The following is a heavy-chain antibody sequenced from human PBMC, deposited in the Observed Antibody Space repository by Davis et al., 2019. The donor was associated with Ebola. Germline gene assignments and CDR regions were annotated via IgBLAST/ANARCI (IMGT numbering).Heavy chain of an antibody. CDR2: ISSSSSYI. D-gene: IGHD5-24*01. CDR1: GFTFSSYS. Sequence: GGSLRLSCAASGFTFSSYSMNWVRQAPGKGLEWVSSISSSSSYIYYADSVKGRFTISRDNAKNSLYLQMNSLRAEDTAVYYCARNRGDGYTLSYWGQGTLVTVSS. J-gene: IGHJ4*02. V-gene: IGHV3-21*01. CDR3: ARNRGDGYTLSY.